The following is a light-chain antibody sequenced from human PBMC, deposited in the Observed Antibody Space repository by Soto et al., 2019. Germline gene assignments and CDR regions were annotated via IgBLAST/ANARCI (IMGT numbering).Light chain of an antibody. CDR3: QHLRT. CDR1: QSIKNN. CDR2: DAV. Sequence: EVVLTQSPATLSSSPGERATLSCRASQSIKNNIAWYQKKVGQAPRLLIDDAVKRATGIPPRFSGSGSGADFTLTISSLAPEDFAVYYCQHLRTFGQGTRLEIK. V-gene: IGKV3-11*01. J-gene: IGKJ5*01.